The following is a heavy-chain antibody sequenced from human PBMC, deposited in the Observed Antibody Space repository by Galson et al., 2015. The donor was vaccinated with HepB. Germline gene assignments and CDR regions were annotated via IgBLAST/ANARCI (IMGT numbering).Heavy chain of an antibody. CDR3: ARGKYCTNGVCQLRRGSRNWFDP. CDR2: TYYRSKWYN. Sequence: CAISGDSVSSNSAAWNWIRQSPSRGLEWLGRTYYRSKWYNDYAVSVKSRITINPDTSKNQFSLQLNSVTPEDTAVYYCARGKYCTNGVCQLRRGSRNWFDPWGQGTLVTVSS. V-gene: IGHV6-1*01. J-gene: IGHJ5*02. D-gene: IGHD2-8*01. CDR1: GDSVSSNSAA.